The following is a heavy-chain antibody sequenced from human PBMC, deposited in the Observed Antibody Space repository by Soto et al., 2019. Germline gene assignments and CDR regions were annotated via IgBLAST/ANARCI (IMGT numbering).Heavy chain of an antibody. J-gene: IGHJ5*02. V-gene: IGHV1-2*04. CDR3: ARDGMASPAGGTGWFDP. Sequence: QVQLVQSGAEVKKPGASVKVSCKASGYTFTGYYMHWVRQAPGQGLEWMGWINPNSGGTNYAQKFQGWVTMTRDTSISTAYMELSRLRSDDTAVYYCARDGMASPAGGTGWFDPWGQGTLVTVSS. CDR1: GYTFTGYY. CDR2: INPNSGGT. D-gene: IGHD2-15*01.